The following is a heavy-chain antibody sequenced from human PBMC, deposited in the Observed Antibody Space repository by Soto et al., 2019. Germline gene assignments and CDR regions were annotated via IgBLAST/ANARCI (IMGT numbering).Heavy chain of an antibody. D-gene: IGHD2-15*01. Sequence: QVQLVESGGGVVQPGRSLRLSCAASGFTFSSYGMHWVRQAPGKGLEWVAVIWYDGSNKYYADSVKGRFTISRDNSKNTLDLQMNSLRAEDTAVYYCAREVYCSGGSCSGGMDVWGQGTTVTVSS. CDR2: IWYDGSNK. CDR3: AREVYCSGGSCSGGMDV. J-gene: IGHJ6*02. CDR1: GFTFSSYG. V-gene: IGHV3-33*01.